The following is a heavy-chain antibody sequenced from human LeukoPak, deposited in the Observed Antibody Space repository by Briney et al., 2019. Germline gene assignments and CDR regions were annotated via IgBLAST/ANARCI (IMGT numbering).Heavy chain of an antibody. D-gene: IGHD6-13*01. Sequence: SETLSLTCAVYGGSFSGYYWSWIRQPPGKGLEWIGEINHSGSTNYNPSLKSRVTISVDTSKNQFSLKLSSVTAADTAVYYCARALYSSSWFRPHFDYWGQGTLVTVSS. CDR1: GGSFSGYY. J-gene: IGHJ4*02. V-gene: IGHV4-34*01. CDR3: ARALYSSSWFRPHFDY. CDR2: INHSGST.